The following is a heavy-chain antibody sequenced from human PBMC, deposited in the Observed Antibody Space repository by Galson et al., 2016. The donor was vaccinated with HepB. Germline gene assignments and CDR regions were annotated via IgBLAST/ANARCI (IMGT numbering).Heavy chain of an antibody. CDR3: ARDKQWLVYFDY. CDR1: GFSFSGFG. J-gene: IGHJ4*02. D-gene: IGHD6-19*01. V-gene: IGHV3-30*03. CDR2: TSSDGNHK. Sequence: SLRLSCAASGFSFSGFGMHWVRQAPGKGLEWVALTSSDGNHKFYADSVRGRFIVSRDNSENTLFLQMDSLRPEDTAVYYCARDKQWLVYFDYWGQGTLVTVSS.